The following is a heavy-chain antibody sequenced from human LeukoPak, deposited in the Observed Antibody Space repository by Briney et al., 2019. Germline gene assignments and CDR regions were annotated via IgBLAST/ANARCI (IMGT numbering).Heavy chain of an antibody. CDR1: GYTFTAYH. J-gene: IGHJ4*02. Sequence: ASVKVSCKTSGYTFTAYHVHWVRQAPGQGLEFMGWIYPPTGGTVLAEKFQGRVIMTRDTSITTAYMELSGLNFGDTAVYYCVRENWYYDHWGQGTLVTVSS. CDR3: VRENWYYDH. D-gene: IGHD3-16*01. CDR2: IYPPTGGT. V-gene: IGHV1-2*02.